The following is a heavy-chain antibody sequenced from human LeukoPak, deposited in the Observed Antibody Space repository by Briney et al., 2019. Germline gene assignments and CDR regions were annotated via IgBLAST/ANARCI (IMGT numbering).Heavy chain of an antibody. D-gene: IGHD5-18*01. CDR3: ARHKRIQLWLEGFDY. J-gene: IGHJ4*02. Sequence: PSETLSLTCTVSGGSISSYYRSWIRQPPGKGLEWIGYIYYSGSTNYNPSLKSRVTISVDTSKNQFSLKLSSVTAADTAVYYCARHKRIQLWLEGFDYWGQGTLVTVSS. V-gene: IGHV4-59*08. CDR1: GGSISSYY. CDR2: IYYSGST.